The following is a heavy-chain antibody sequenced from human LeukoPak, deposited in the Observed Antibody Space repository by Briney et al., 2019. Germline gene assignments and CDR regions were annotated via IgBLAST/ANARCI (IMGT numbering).Heavy chain of an antibody. CDR1: GYTFTRYY. V-gene: IGHV1-2*02. Sequence: GASVKVSCKASGYTFTRYYIHWVRQAPGQGLAWMGWINPNSGGTNYAQKVQGRVTMTRDTSISTAYMELSRLRSDDTALFYCATSSGWKSNIDYWGQGTLVTVSS. J-gene: IGHJ4*02. CDR2: INPNSGGT. CDR3: ATSSGWKSNIDY. D-gene: IGHD6-19*01.